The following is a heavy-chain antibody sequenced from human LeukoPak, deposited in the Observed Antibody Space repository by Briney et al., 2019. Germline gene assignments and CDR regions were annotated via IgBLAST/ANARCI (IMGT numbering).Heavy chain of an antibody. V-gene: IGHV3-30-3*01. CDR2: ISYDGSNK. CDR1: GFTFSSYA. J-gene: IGHJ4*02. Sequence: GGSLRLSCAAPGFTFSSYAMHWVRQAPGKGLEWVAVISYDGSNKYYADSVKGRFTISRDNSKNTLYLQMNSLRAEDTAVYYCARALLPYRSRVGVDYWGQGTLVTVSS. CDR3: ARALLPYRSRVGVDY. D-gene: IGHD3-16*01.